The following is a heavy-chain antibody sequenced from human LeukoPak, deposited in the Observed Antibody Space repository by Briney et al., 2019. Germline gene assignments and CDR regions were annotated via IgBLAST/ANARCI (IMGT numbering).Heavy chain of an antibody. CDR2: MNPNSGNT. J-gene: IGHJ6*03. D-gene: IGHD3-3*01. V-gene: IGHV1-8*01. CDR1: GYTFTSYD. Sequence: ASVKVSCKASGYTFTSYDINWVRQATGQGLEWMGWMNPNSGNTGYAQKFQGRVTMTRNTSISTAYMELSSLRSEDTAVYYCARPNSVLRFLEWPKGGYYHYYMDVWGKGTTVTVSS. CDR3: ARPNSVLRFLEWPKGGYYHYYMDV.